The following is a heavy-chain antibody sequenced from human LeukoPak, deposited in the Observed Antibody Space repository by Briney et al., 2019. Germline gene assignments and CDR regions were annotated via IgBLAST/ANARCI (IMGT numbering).Heavy chain of an antibody. CDR1: GFTLSSYG. D-gene: IGHD6-13*01. J-gene: IGHJ4*02. V-gene: IGHV3-30*02. CDR3: AKALGRSSSSFDY. CDR2: IRYDGSNK. Sequence: PGGSLRLSCAASGFTLSSYGMHWVRQAPGKGLEWVAFIRYDGSNKYYADSVKGRFTISRDNSKNTLYLQMNSLRAEDTAVYYCAKALGRSSSSFDYWGQGTLVTVSS.